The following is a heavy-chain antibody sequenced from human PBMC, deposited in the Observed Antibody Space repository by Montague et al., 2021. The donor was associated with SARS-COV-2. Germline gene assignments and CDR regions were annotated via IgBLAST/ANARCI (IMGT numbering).Heavy chain of an antibody. Sequence: SETLSLTRAVHGTSFSGYYWNWIRQPPGKGLEWIGEINHGGSTKYSPSLKSRLTISADTSKSQFSLKLTSVAAADTAVYYCARLRDGVVPSPILGVGPYYSYYYMDVWGRGTTVTVSS. CDR1: GTSFSGYY. D-gene: IGHD3-10*01. CDR3: ARLRDGVVPSPILGVGPYYSYYYMDV. CDR2: INHGGST. V-gene: IGHV4-34*01. J-gene: IGHJ6*03.